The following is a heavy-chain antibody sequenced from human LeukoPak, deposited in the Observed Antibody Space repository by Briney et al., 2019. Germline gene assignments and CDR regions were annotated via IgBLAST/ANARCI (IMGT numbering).Heavy chain of an antibody. D-gene: IGHD3-10*01. CDR2: ISSSSSYI. V-gene: IGHV3-21*01. Sequence: GGSLRLSCAASGFTFSSYSMNWVRQAPGKGLEWVSSISSSSSYIYYADSVKGRFTISRDNAKNSLYLQMNSLRAEDTAVYHCARKNPGGAFDIWGQGTMVTVSS. CDR1: GFTFSSYS. J-gene: IGHJ3*02. CDR3: ARKNPGGAFDI.